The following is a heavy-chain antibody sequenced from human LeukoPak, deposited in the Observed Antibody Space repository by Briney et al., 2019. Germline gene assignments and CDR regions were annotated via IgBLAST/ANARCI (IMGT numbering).Heavy chain of an antibody. CDR3: ARDRGNSAYGAWFDS. Sequence: GGSLRLSCAASGFTFSSHDMNWVRQGPGKGLEWLSYISSGSTTMDYADSVKGRFTISRDNAKNSLFLQMNSLRAEDTGIYCCARDRGNSAYGAWFDSWGQGTLVTVSS. J-gene: IGHJ5*01. D-gene: IGHD5-12*01. CDR1: GFTFSSHD. V-gene: IGHV3-48*03. CDR2: ISSGSTTM.